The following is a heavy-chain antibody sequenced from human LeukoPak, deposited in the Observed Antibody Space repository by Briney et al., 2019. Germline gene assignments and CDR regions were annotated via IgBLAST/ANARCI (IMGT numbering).Heavy chain of an antibody. CDR2: ISSSSSYI. D-gene: IGHD2-15*01. CDR1: GFTFSSYS. Sequence: PGGSLRLSCAASGFTFSSYSMNWVRQAPGKGLEWVSSISSSSSYIYYADSVKGRFTISRDNAKNSLYLQMNSLRAEDTAVYYCARAGRRYLGYSGAFDIWGQGTMVTVSS. J-gene: IGHJ3*02. CDR3: ARAGRRYLGYSGAFDI. V-gene: IGHV3-21*01.